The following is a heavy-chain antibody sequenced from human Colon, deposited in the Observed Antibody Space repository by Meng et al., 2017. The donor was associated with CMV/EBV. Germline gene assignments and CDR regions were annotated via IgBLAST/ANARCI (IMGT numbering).Heavy chain of an antibody. CDR2: IRSDGSAT. D-gene: IGHD6-19*01. Sequence: VMLRQSGAGVKEPGASVRVSCKPSGYTFSDYYMYWVRQAPGQGLEWMGWIRSDGSATNYAQKFRGRVTMTRDASVSTAYMELSGLTSDDTAVYFCVRSSGWSLFDYWGPGALVTVSS. J-gene: IGHJ4*02. CDR3: VRSSGWSLFDY. V-gene: IGHV1-2*02. CDR1: GYTFSDYY.